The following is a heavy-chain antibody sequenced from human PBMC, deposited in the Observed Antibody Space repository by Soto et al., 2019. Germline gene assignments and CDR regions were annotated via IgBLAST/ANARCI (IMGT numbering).Heavy chain of an antibody. CDR1: GFTFSNYG. V-gene: IGHV3-23*01. D-gene: IGHD6-19*01. Sequence: EVQLLGSGGGSVQPGGSLRLSCAASGFTFSNYGMTWVRQAPGKGLEWLSATSDGRTFYRESVKGRFTMSRDDSINMLFLHMSSLRAEDTATYYCARLVPGTWFGDYWGQGILVSVSS. CDR3: ARLVPGTWFGDY. CDR2: TSDGRT. J-gene: IGHJ4*02.